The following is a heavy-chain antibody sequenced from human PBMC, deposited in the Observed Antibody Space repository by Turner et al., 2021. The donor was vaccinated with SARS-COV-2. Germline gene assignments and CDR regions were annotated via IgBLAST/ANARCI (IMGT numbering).Heavy chain of an antibody. CDR3: AKGQGGSFGAYFDY. CDR2: ITWNGGSI. CDR1: GFTFDDYA. Sequence: EVQLVESGGGLVQPGRSLRLSCAASGFTFDDYAMHWVRQAPGKGLEWVSGITWNGGSIGYADSVKGRFTITKDNAKNSLYLQMNSVRAEDTALYYCAKGQGGSFGAYFDYWGQGILVTVSS. J-gene: IGHJ4*02. D-gene: IGHD1-26*01. V-gene: IGHV3-9*01.